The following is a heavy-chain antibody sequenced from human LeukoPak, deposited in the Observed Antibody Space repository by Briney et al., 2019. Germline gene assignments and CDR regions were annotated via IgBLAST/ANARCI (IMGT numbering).Heavy chain of an antibody. CDR1: GFTFSSDS. J-gene: IGHJ4*02. CDR3: ARDRSYSSGWHAEDY. Sequence: HPGGSLRLSCAAAGFTFSSDSMNWVRQAPGKGLEWVSYISSSSSTIYYADSVKGRFTISRDNAKNSLYLQMNSLIAEDTAVYYCARDRSYSSGWHAEDYWGQGTLVTVSS. V-gene: IGHV3-48*01. CDR2: ISSSSSTI. D-gene: IGHD6-19*01.